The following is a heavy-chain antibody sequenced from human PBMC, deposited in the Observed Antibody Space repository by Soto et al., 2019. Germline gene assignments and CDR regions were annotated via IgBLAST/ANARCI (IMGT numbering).Heavy chain of an antibody. CDR3: ARDIPEVGWFDAFDL. Sequence: ESGGGLVQPGGSLRLSCAASGFTVRTNYMSWVRQAPGKGLEWVSVIYTDGRTYYSDSVQGRFPISRDNSKNTLYLQMNSLRADDPAVYYCARDIPEVGWFDAFDLWGQGTMVSVSS. D-gene: IGHD6-19*01. J-gene: IGHJ3*01. CDR1: GFTVRTNY. CDR2: IYTDGRT. V-gene: IGHV3-66*01.